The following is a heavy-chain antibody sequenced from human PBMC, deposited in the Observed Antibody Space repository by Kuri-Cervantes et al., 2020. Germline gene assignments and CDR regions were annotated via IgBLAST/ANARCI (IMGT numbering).Heavy chain of an antibody. J-gene: IGHJ4*02. V-gene: IGHV5-51*01. Sequence: KVSCKGSGYSFTSYWIGWVRQIPGKGLEWMGIIYPGDSDTRYSPSFQGQVTISADKSISTAYLQWSSLKASDTAMYYCARHLSSGSAGIDYWGQGTLVTVSS. D-gene: IGHD1-26*01. CDR3: ARHLSSGSAGIDY. CDR1: GYSFTSYW. CDR2: IYPGDSDT.